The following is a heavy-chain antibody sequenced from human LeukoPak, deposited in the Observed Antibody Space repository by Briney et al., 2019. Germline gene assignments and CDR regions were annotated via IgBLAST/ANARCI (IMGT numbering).Heavy chain of an antibody. J-gene: IGHJ6*03. D-gene: IGHD6-13*01. CDR3: ARFCSSCSYYYMDV. CDR1: GYTFTSYG. CDR2: ISAYNGNT. V-gene: IGHV1-18*01. Sequence: GASVKVSCKASGYTFTSYGISWVRQAPGQGLEWMGWISAYNGNTNYAQKLQGRVTMTTDTSTSTAYMELRSLRSDDTAVYYCARFCSSCSYYYMDVWGKGTTVTVSS.